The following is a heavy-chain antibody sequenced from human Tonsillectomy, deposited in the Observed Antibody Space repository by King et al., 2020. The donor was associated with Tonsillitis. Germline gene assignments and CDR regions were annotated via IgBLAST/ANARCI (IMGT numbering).Heavy chain of an antibody. V-gene: IGHV3-13*01. J-gene: IGHJ6*03. Sequence: DVQLVESGGGLVQPGGSLRLSCAASGFTFSNYDMDWVRQATGKGLEWVSVIRTAGETYYPDSVKGRLTTSRENAKNSFYLPRSSLRAGDTALYYCARGVVPSANNNYYFYMDFWGKGTTVTVSS. CDR2: IRTAGET. CDR1: GFTFSNYD. CDR3: ARGVVPSANNNYYFYMDF. D-gene: IGHD2-2*01.